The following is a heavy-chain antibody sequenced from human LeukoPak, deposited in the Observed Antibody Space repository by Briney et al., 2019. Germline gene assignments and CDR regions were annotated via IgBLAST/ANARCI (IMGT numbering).Heavy chain of an antibody. V-gene: IGHV3-73*01. J-gene: IGHJ4*02. Sequence: GGSLILSCAASGFTFSGSAMHWVRQASGKGLEWVGRIRSKANSYATAYAASVKGRFTISRDDSKNTAYLQMNSLKTEDTAVYYCTSYGDYTFDYWGQGTLVTVSS. D-gene: IGHD4-17*01. CDR3: TSYGDYTFDY. CDR1: GFTFSGSA. CDR2: IRSKANSYAT.